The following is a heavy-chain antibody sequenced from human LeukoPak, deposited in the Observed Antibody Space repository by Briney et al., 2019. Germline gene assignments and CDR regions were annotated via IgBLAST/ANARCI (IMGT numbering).Heavy chain of an antibody. V-gene: IGHV3-66*01. CDR2: IYTGGST. J-gene: IGHJ4*02. D-gene: IGHD3-22*01. Sequence: QSGGSLRLSCAVSGFTVSSNYMSWVRQAPGKGLEWVSVIYTGGSTYYADSVKGRFTISRDNSQNTLFLQMNSLRAEDTAVYYCARDRIYDPYYDSSGLDYWGQGTLVTVSS. CDR1: GFTVSSNY. CDR3: ARDRIYDPYYDSSGLDY.